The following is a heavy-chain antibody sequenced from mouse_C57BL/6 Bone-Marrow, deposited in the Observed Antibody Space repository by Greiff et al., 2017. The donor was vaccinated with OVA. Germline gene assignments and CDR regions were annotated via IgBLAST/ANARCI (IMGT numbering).Heavy chain of an antibody. CDR1: GFNIKDYY. J-gene: IGHJ1*03. D-gene: IGHD2-3*01. CDR2: IDPEDGET. Sequence: EVQLQQSGAELVKPGASVKLSCTASGFNIKDYYMHWVKQRTEQGLEWIGRIDPEDGETKYAPKFQGKATITAAPSSNTAYLQLSSLTSADTAVYYCARWLLRDWDVDVWGTGTTVTVSS. CDR3: ARWLLRDWDVDV. V-gene: IGHV14-2*01.